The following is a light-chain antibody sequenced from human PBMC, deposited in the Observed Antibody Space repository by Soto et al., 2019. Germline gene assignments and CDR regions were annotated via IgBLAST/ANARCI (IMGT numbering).Light chain of an antibody. Sequence: AIRMTQSPSSLSASTGDRVTITCRASQGISSYLAWYQQKPGKAPKLLIYAASTLQSGVPSRFSSSGSGTDFTLTISCLQSEDFATYYCQQYYSYPQAFGQGTKVDIK. CDR1: QGISSY. CDR3: QQYYSYPQA. CDR2: AAS. J-gene: IGKJ1*01. V-gene: IGKV1-8*01.